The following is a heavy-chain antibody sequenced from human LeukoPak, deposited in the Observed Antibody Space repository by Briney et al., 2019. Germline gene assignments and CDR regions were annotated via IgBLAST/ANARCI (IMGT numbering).Heavy chain of an antibody. V-gene: IGHV4-39*01. D-gene: IGHD3-10*01. Sequence: TPSETLSLTCTVSGGSISSSSYYWGWIRQPPGKGLEWIGSIYYSGSTYYNPSLKSRVTISVDTSKNQFSLKLSSVTAADTAVYYCARHQWSSLLWFGELLYSLGPGPNYYYYGMDVWGQGTTVTVSS. CDR1: GGSISSSSYY. J-gene: IGHJ6*02. CDR3: ARHQWSSLLWFGELLYSLGPGPNYYYYGMDV. CDR2: IYYSGST.